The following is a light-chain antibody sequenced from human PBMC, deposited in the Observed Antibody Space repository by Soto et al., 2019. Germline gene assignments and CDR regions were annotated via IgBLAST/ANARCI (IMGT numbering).Light chain of an antibody. CDR1: QSISSW. CDR2: KAS. V-gene: IGKV1-5*03. Sequence: DIQMTQSPSTLSVSVGDRVTITWRASQSISSWLAWYQQKPGKAPKLLIYKASSLESGVPSRFSGSGYGTELTITISSTQHDDFETYYCQHYNSYSEAFGQGTQVDIK. CDR3: QHYNSYSEA. J-gene: IGKJ1*01.